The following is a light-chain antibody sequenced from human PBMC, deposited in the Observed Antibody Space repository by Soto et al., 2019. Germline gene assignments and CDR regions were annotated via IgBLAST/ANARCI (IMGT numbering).Light chain of an antibody. V-gene: IGLV2-14*03. CDR3: SSYRSGSTLV. J-gene: IGLJ2*01. CDR1: SSDVGGSNY. Sequence: QSVLTQPASVSGSPGQSITISCTGTSSDVGGSNYVSWYQHHPGKAPKLMIYDVNNRPSGISNRFSGSKSGNTASLTISGLQAEDEADYYCSSYRSGSTLVFGGGTKLTVL. CDR2: DVN.